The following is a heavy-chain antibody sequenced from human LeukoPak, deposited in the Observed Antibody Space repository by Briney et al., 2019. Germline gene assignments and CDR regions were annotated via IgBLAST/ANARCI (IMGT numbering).Heavy chain of an antibody. D-gene: IGHD3-22*01. CDR2: INPSGGST. CDR3: ARDPEPRGIVGYYFDY. Sequence: GASVKVSCTASGYTFTSFDINWVRQAPGQGLEWMGIINPSGGSTSYAQKFQGRVTMTRDTSTSTVYMELSSLRSEDTAVYYCARDPEPRGIVGYYFDYWGQGTLVTVSS. J-gene: IGHJ4*02. CDR1: GYTFTSFD. V-gene: IGHV1-46*01.